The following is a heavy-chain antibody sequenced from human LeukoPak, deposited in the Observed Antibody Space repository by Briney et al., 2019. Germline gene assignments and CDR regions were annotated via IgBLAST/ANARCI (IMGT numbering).Heavy chain of an antibody. J-gene: IGHJ4*02. D-gene: IGHD6-19*01. Sequence: GGSLRLSCAASGFTFSSYSMNWVRQAPGKGLEWVSSISSSGSYIYYADSVKGRFTISRDNAKNSLYLQMNSLRAEDTAVYYCASAAVAGRNYWGQGTLVTVSS. CDR3: ASAAVAGRNY. CDR2: ISSSGSYI. V-gene: IGHV3-21*01. CDR1: GFTFSSYS.